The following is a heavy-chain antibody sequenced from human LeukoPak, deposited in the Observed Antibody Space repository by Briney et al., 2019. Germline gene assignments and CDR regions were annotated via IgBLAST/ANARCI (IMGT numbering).Heavy chain of an antibody. J-gene: IGHJ4*02. CDR2: IWPSDSDT. CDR3: ARRISGYYIDY. Sequence: GESLKIPCKGSGYTFTNYWIGWVRQMPGKGLEWMGIIWPSDSDTRYSPSFQGQVTISADKSISTAYLQWSSLKASDTAIYFCARRISGYYIDYWGQGTLVTVSS. CDR1: GYTFTNYW. V-gene: IGHV5-51*01. D-gene: IGHD1-26*01.